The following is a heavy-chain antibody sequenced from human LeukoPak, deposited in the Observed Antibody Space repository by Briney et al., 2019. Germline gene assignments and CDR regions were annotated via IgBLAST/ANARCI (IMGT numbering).Heavy chain of an antibody. D-gene: IGHD3-3*01. CDR3: APRPHYDFWSGYSVLGHYFDY. CDR2: ISGSGGST. J-gene: IGHJ4*02. V-gene: IGHV3-23*01. CDR1: GFTFSSYA. Sequence: GGSLRLSCAASGFTFSSYAMSWVRQAPGKGLEWVSAISGSGGSTYYADSVKGRFTISRDNSKNTLYLQMNSLRAEDTAVYYCAPRPHYDFWSGYSVLGHYFDYWGQGTLVTVSS.